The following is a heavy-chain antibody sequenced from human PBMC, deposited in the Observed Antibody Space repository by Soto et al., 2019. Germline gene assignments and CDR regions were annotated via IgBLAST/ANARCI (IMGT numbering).Heavy chain of an antibody. V-gene: IGHV4-59*01. Sequence: SEALPITCTVSGGSISSYYWGWIRQPPGKGLEWVGYIYYSGSTNYNPSLKSRVTISVDTSKNQFSLKLSSVTAADTAVYYCARDQSVGSSVVTPSEGHYYYYYGMDVWGQGTTVTVSS. J-gene: IGHJ6*02. CDR3: ARDQSVGSSVVTPSEGHYYYYYGMDV. D-gene: IGHD2-21*02. CDR1: GGSISSYY. CDR2: IYYSGST.